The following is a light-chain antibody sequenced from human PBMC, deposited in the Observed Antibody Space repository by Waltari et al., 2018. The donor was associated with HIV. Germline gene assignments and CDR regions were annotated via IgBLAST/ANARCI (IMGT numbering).Light chain of an antibody. V-gene: IGLV1-47*01. CDR3: AAWDDTLSGWV. Sequence: QSVLTQPPSASGTPGQRVTISCSGSSANIGNTVYWYQQLPVAAPKVVIYRDNQRPSGVPDRFSGSRSGTSASLDVSGLRSEDEATYFCAAWDDTLSGWVFGGGTKLTVL. CDR1: SANIGNT. CDR2: RDN. J-gene: IGLJ3*02.